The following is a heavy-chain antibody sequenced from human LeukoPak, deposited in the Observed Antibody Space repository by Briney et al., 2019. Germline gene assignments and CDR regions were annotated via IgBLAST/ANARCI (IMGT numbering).Heavy chain of an antibody. V-gene: IGHV4-30-4*01. J-gene: IGHJ4*02. CDR1: GGSISSGDYY. D-gene: IGHD3-10*01. CDR3: ARDYYGAGLTYFDY. CDR2: IYYSGST. Sequence: PSQTLSLTCTVSGGSISSGDYYWSWIRQPPGKGLEWIGYIYYSGSTYYNPSLNSRVTITVDTSKNQFSLKLRSVTAADTAVYYCARDYYGAGLTYFDYWGQGTLVTVSS.